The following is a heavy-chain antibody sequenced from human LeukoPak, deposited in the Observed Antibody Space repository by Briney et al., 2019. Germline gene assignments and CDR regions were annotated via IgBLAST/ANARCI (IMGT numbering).Heavy chain of an antibody. CDR3: ARDQRRDSSGNWFDP. J-gene: IGHJ5*02. Sequence: ASVKVSCKASGYTFTSYGISCVRQAPGQGLEWMGWISAYNGNTNYAQKLQGRVTITTDTSTSTAYMELRSLGSDDTAVYYGARDQRRDSSGNWFDPWGQGTLVTVSS. CDR1: GYTFTSYG. CDR2: ISAYNGNT. V-gene: IGHV1-18*01. D-gene: IGHD6-19*01.